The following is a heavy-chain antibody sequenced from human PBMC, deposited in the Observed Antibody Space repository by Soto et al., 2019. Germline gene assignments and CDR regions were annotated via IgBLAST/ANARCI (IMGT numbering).Heavy chain of an antibody. D-gene: IGHD2-2*01. CDR2: IYYRGST. V-gene: IGHV4-39*02. CDR3: TRRDRYCSSDTCFDYGMDV. J-gene: IGHJ6*02. Sequence: SETLSLTCGVSVSSSSGGTYFWVWIRHPPGKGLEWIGTIYYRGSTYYNPSLKSRVTISVDTSKNHISLKLSSVTAADTAVYYCTRRDRYCSSDTCFDYGMDVWGQGTTVTVSS. CDR1: VSSSSGGTYF.